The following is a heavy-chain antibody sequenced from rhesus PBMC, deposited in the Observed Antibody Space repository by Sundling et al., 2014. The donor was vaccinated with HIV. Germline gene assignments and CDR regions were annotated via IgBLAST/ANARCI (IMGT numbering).Heavy chain of an antibody. V-gene: IGHV4-147*01. Sequence: QVQLQESGPGLVKPSETLSLTCAVSGGSFSGNYWGWIRQPPGSGLEWIGYIYGNPGSTNYNPSLRSRVTISRDTSKNQVSLKLNSVNAADTAVYFCARGGRLVYEFDVWGPGILVTVSS. CDR2: IYGNPGST. CDR3: ARGGRLVYEFDV. CDR1: GGSFSGNY. J-gene: IGHJ5-1*01. D-gene: IGHD3-16*01.